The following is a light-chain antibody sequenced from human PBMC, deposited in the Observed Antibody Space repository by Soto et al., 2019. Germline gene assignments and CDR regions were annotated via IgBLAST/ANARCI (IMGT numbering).Light chain of an antibody. Sequence: EIVMTQSPATLSVSPGERATLSCRASQSVRDHLVWYQQRPGQAPRLLIYGASTRDTGIPARFSGSGFGTEFTLTISSLQSEDFAVYFRQHYINWPHTFGQGTKVEIK. CDR2: GAS. CDR3: QHYINWPHT. J-gene: IGKJ1*01. CDR1: QSVRDH. V-gene: IGKV3-15*01.